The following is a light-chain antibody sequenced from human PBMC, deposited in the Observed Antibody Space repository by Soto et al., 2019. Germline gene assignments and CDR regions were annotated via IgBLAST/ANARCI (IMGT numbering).Light chain of an antibody. V-gene: IGLV2-14*01. CDR1: SSDVGGYNY. Sequence: QSALTQPASVSGSPGQSITISCTETSSDVGGYNYVSWYQQHPGKAPKLMTYDVRNRPSGVSNRFSGSKSGNTASLTISGLQAEDEADYYCSSYTSSSTVFGGGTKLTVL. CDR2: DVR. J-gene: IGLJ2*01. CDR3: SSYTSSSTV.